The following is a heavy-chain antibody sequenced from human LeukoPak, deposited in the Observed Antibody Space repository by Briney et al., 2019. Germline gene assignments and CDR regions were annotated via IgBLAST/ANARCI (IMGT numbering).Heavy chain of an antibody. CDR1: GGSISSYY. D-gene: IGHD5-24*01. Sequence: SETLSLTCTVSGGSISSYYWSWIRQPPGKGLEWIGYIYYSGSSDYNPSLKSRVTISADTSKNQFSLKLSSVTAAETAVYYCAKDRGDGYNSGYFAYWGQGTLVTVSS. CDR3: AKDRGDGYNSGYFAY. V-gene: IGHV4-59*12. CDR2: IYYSGSS. J-gene: IGHJ4*02.